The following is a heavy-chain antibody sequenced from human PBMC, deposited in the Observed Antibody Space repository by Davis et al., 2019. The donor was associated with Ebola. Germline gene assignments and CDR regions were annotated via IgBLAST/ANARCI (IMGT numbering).Heavy chain of an antibody. V-gene: IGHV4-59*01. CDR1: GGSISRYY. CDR2: FSQTGRST. CDR3: VRGTSALSLSPLGF. Sequence: PSETLSLTCTVSGGSISRYYWSWIRLAPGKGLEYLGHFSQTGRSTNYNPSLKGRLSISVDTSKNQFSLNLNSVTAADTAVYYCVRGTSALSLSPLGFWGQGLLVTVSS. D-gene: IGHD2/OR15-2a*01. J-gene: IGHJ4*02.